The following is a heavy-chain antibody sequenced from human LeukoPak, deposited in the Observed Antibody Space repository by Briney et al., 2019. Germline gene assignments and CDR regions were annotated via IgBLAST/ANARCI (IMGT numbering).Heavy chain of an antibody. CDR1: GYTFTTYD. Sequence: ASVKVSCKASGYTFTTYDITWVRQATGQGLEWMGWISAYNGNTNYAQKLQGRVTMTTDTSTSTAYMELRSLRSDDTAVYYCARTPTADYWGQGTLVTVSS. CDR3: ARTPTADY. CDR2: ISAYNGNT. V-gene: IGHV1-18*01. J-gene: IGHJ4*02.